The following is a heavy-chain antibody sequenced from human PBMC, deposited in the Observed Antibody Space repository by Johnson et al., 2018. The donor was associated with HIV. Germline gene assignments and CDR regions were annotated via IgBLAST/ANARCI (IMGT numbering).Heavy chain of an antibody. CDR2: ISYDGSNK. J-gene: IGHJ3*02. CDR3: AKDLVVINVRYAFHI. D-gene: IGHD3-22*01. Sequence: QMQLVESGGGVVQPGRSLRLSCAASGFTFSSYGMHWVRQAPGKGLEWVAVISYDGSNKYYADSVKGRFTISRDNAKNSLYLQMNSLRAEDTALYYCAKDLVVINVRYAFHIWGQGTMVTVS. CDR1: GFTFSSYG. V-gene: IGHV3-30*18.